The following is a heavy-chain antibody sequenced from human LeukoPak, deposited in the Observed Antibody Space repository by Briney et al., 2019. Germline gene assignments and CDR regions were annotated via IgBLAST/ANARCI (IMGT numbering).Heavy chain of an antibody. CDR2: INPSGGST. J-gene: IGHJ4*02. Sequence: GASVKVSCKASRYTFTSYYMHWVRQAPGQGLEWMGIINPSGGSTSYAQKFQGRVTMTRDMSTSTVYMELSSLRSEDTAVYYCASSPRVLAVAGNYYLDYWGQGTLVTVSS. CDR1: RYTFTSYY. CDR3: ASSPRVLAVAGNYYLDY. D-gene: IGHD6-19*01. V-gene: IGHV1-46*01.